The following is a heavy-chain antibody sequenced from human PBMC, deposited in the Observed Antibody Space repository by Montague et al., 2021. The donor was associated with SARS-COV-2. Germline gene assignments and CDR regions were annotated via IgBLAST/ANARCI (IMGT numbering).Heavy chain of an antibody. V-gene: IGHV3-43*02. Sequence: SLRLSFAASGFRFGDYAMHWVRQTPGKGLEWVAVISGDGGSTYYAYSVKGRFTILRDNSKNSLYLQMNGLRTEDTALYFCAKDQIAHNWKVSAASYYMDVWGKGTTVTVAS. CDR3: AKDQIAHNWKVSAASYYMDV. J-gene: IGHJ6*03. D-gene: IGHD1-1*01. CDR2: ISGDGGST. CDR1: GFRFGDYA.